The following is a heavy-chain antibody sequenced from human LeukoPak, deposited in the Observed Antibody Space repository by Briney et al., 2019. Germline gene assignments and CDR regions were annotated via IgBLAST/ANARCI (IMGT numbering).Heavy chain of an antibody. CDR2: FDPEDGET. D-gene: IGHD3-10*01. J-gene: IGHJ3*02. CDR3: ATEEDYYGSGSLYAFDI. CDR1: GYTLTELS. Sequence: ASVKVSCKVSGYTLTELSMHWVRQAPGKGLEWMGGFDPEDGETIYAQKFQGRVTMTEDTSTDTAYMELSSLRSEDTAVYYCATEEDYYGSGSLYAFDIWGQGTMVTVSS. V-gene: IGHV1-24*01.